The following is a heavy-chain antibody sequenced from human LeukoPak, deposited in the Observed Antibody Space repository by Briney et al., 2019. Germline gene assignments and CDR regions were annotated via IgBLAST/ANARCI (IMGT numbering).Heavy chain of an antibody. CDR3: ARGGYCGGDCYFYY. CDR1: GGSISSGSYY. Sequence: SETLSPTCTVSGGSISSGSYYWSWIRQPAGKGLEWIGRIYTSGSTNYNPSLKSRVTISVDTSKNQFSLKLSSVTAADTAVYYRARGGYCGGDCYFYYWGQGTLVTVSS. V-gene: IGHV4-61*02. J-gene: IGHJ4*02. CDR2: IYTSGST. D-gene: IGHD2-21*02.